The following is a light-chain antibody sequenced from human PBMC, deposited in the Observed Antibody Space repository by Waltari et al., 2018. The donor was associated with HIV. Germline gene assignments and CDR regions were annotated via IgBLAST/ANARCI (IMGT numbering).Light chain of an antibody. J-gene: IGKJ4*01. CDR1: QSVSSY. CDR2: DAS. V-gene: IGKV3-11*01. CDR3: QQRSNWPLT. Sequence: EIVLTQSPATLSLSPGERATLACRASQSVSSYLAWYQQKPRRAPRLLIYDASNRATGIPARFSGSGSGTDFTLTISSLEPEDFAVYYCQQRSNWPLTFGGGTKVEIK.